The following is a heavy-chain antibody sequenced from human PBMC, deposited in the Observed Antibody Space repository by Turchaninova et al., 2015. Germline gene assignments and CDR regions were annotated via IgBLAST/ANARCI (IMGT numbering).Heavy chain of an antibody. CDR1: GFTFSSYE. V-gene: IGHV3-48*03. D-gene: IGHD2-15*01. Sequence: SCAVSGFTFSSYEMNWVRQAPGKGLEWVSYISNRGSTKYYADSVKGRFTISRDNAKNSLYLQMNSLRAEDTAVYYCARVGCSGGSCLEYYWGKGTTVTVSS. J-gene: IGHJ6*04. CDR2: ISNRGSTK. CDR3: ARVGCSGGSCLEYY.